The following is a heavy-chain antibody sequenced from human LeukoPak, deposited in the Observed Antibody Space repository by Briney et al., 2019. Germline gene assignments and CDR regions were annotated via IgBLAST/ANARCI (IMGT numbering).Heavy chain of an antibody. Sequence: GGSLRLSCAASGFTFSSYGMQWVRQAPGKGLEWVAVISYDGSNKYYADSVKGRFTISRDNSKNTLYLQMNSLRAEDTAVYYCAKGLTIFGLPEGNWFDPWGQGTLVTVSS. D-gene: IGHD3-3*01. J-gene: IGHJ5*02. CDR3: AKGLTIFGLPEGNWFDP. V-gene: IGHV3-30*18. CDR1: GFTFSSYG. CDR2: ISYDGSNK.